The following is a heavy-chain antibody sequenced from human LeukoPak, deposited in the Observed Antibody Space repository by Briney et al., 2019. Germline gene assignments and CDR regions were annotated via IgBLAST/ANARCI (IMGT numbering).Heavy chain of an antibody. V-gene: IGHV1-18*01. Sequence: GASVKVSCKASGYTFTSYGISWVRQAPGQGLEWMGWISAYNGNTNYAQKLQGRVTITTDESTSTAYMELSSLRSEDTAVYYCARAPYYDFWSGYYNGYFDLWGRSTLVTVSS. CDR2: ISAYNGNT. J-gene: IGHJ2*01. CDR1: GYTFTSYG. D-gene: IGHD3-3*01. CDR3: ARAPYYDFWSGYYNGYFDL.